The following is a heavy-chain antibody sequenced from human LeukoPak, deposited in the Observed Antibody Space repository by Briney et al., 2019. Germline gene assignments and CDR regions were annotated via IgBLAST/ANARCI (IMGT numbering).Heavy chain of an antibody. V-gene: IGHV4-39*01. CDR2: IYYSGST. Sequence: NPSETLSLTCTVSGGSISSSSYYWGWIRQPPGKGLEWIGSIYYSGSTYYNPSLKSRVTISVDTSKNQFSLKLSSVTAADTAVYYCARHPAVLLERRRQGCWFDPWGQGTLVTVSS. D-gene: IGHD1-1*01. CDR1: GGSISSSSYY. CDR3: ARHPAVLLERRRQGCWFDP. J-gene: IGHJ5*02.